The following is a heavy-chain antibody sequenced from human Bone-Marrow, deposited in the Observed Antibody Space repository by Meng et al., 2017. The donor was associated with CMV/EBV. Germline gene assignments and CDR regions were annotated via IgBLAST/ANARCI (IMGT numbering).Heavy chain of an antibody. J-gene: IGHJ6*02. V-gene: IGHV3-64*02. D-gene: IGHD2-2*01. CDR1: GFTFSSYA. CDR2: ISSNGGST. CDR3: SRGEYQLLPYYYYYGMDV. Sequence: GESLKISCAASGFTFSSYAMHWVRQAPGKGLEYVSAISSNGGSTYYADSVKGRFTISRDNSKNTLYLQMGSLRAEDMAVYYCSRGEYQLLPYYYYYGMDVWGQGNTVTVSS.